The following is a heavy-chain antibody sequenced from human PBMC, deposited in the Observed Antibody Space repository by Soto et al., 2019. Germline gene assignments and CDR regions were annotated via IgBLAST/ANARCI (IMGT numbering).Heavy chain of an antibody. CDR3: ANRSPAFDY. V-gene: IGHV1-18*01. CDR1: GYTFTSYG. Sequence: QVQLVQSGPEVKKPGASVKVSCKTSGYTFTSYGISWVRQAPGQGLEWMGWITTDKGKTTYAQKFQGRVAMTTDTSTSTAYMDLRSLRSDDTAVDYWANRSPAFDYWGKGTLVTVAS. J-gene: IGHJ4*02. CDR2: ITTDKGKT.